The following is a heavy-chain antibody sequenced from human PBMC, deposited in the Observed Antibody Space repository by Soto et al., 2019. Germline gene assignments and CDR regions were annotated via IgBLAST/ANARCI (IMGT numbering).Heavy chain of an antibody. CDR3: ARGEARISGSYPCVYFDY. J-gene: IGHJ4*02. V-gene: IGHV3-30-3*01. CDR1: GFTFSSYA. CDR2: ISYDGSNK. D-gene: IGHD1-26*01. Sequence: QVQLVESGGGVVQPGRSLRLSCAASGFTFSSYAMHWVRQAPGKGLEWVAVISYDGSNKYYADSVKGRFTISRDNSKNTLYLQMNSLRAEDTAVYYCARGEARISGSYPCVYFDYWGQGTLVTVSS.